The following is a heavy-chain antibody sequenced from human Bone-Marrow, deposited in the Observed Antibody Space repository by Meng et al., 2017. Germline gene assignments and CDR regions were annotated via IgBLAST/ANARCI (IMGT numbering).Heavy chain of an antibody. D-gene: IGHD3-9*01. V-gene: IGHV3-21*01. CDR3: ARDLLDDILTGYYPPWANNWFDP. CDR2: ISSSSSYI. CDR1: GFTFSSYS. J-gene: IGHJ5*02. Sequence: GSLRLSCAASGFTFSSYSMNWVRQAPGKGLEWVSSISSSSSYIYYADSVKGRFTISRDNAKNSLYLQMNSLRAEDTAVYYCARDLLDDILTGYYPPWANNWFDPWGQGTLVTVSS.